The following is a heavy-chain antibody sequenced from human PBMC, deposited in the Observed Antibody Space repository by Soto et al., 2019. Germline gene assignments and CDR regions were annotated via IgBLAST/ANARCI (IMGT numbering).Heavy chain of an antibody. V-gene: IGHV1-46*01. J-gene: IGHJ4*02. CDR2: INPRGGST. CDR3: ARDGRDGSGSYYNSAPDYYFDY. D-gene: IGHD3-10*01. Sequence: QVQLVQSGAEVKKPGASVKVSCKASGYTFTSYYMHWVRQAPGQGLEWMGIINPRGGSTSYAQKFQGRVTMTRDTSTSTVYMELSSLRSEDTAVYYWARDGRDGSGSYYNSAPDYYFDYWGQGTLVTVSS. CDR1: GYTFTSYY.